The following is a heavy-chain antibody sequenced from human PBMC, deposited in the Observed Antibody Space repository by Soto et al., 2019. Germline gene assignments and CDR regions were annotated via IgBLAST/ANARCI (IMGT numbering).Heavy chain of an antibody. D-gene: IGHD1-1*01. CDR1: GFTFSSYG. CDR3: AKEGPITNWYFDY. CDR2: ISYDGNFA. J-gene: IGHJ4*02. V-gene: IGHV3-30*18. Sequence: QVQLVESGGGVVQPGRSLRRSCAASGFTFSSYGMHWARQAPGQGLEGVTVISYDGNFAYYADSVKGRFTISRDNSKNTLYLHMNSLRTEEPAMYYCAKEGPITNWYFDYWGQGTLVTVSS.